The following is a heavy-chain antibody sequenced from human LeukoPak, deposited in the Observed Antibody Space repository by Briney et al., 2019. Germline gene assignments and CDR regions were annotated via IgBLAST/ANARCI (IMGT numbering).Heavy chain of an antibody. V-gene: IGHV4-59*01. J-gene: IGHJ4*02. CDR2: IYYGGST. CDR3: ARGGWYSDY. D-gene: IGHD3-16*01. Sequence: SETLSHTCTVSGDSITSNYWSWIRQPPGKRLEWIGYIYYGGSTNYNPSLKSRVTISVDTSKNQFSLKLTSVTAADTAVYYCARGGWYSDYWGQGTLVTVSS. CDR1: GDSITSNY.